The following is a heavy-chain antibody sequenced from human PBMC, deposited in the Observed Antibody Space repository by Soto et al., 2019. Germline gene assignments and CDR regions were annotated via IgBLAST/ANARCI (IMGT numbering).Heavy chain of an antibody. CDR1: GFTFTSYC. V-gene: IGHV1-18*01. Sequence: GAPVKVSSKASGFTFTSYCISWVRQDPGQGLEWMGWISAYNGNTNYAQKLQGRVTMTTDTSTSTAYMELRSLRSDDTAVYYCARSRPNYYYYYMDVWGKGTTVTVSS. J-gene: IGHJ6*03. CDR3: ARSRPNYYYYYMDV. CDR2: ISAYNGNT.